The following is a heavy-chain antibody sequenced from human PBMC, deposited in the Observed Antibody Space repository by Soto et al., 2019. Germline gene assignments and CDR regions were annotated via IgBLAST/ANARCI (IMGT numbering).Heavy chain of an antibody. CDR2: ISAYNGNT. CDR1: GYTFSSYS. J-gene: IGHJ4*02. CDR3: ARDPPPPDY. Sequence: GGPVEVSCKASGYTFSSYSISWMRQAPGQGLEWMGWISAYNGNTNYAQKLQGRVTMTTDTSTSTAYMELRSLRSDDTAVYYCARDPPPPDYWGQGTLVTV. V-gene: IGHV1-18*01.